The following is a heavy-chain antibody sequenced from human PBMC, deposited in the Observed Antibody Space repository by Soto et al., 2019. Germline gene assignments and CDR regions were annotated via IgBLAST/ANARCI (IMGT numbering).Heavy chain of an antibody. Sequence: QVQLVESGGGVVQPGRSLRLSCAASGFTFSSYGINWVRQAPGKGLEWVAVISNDGSTQFYADSVKGRFTISRDNSKCTLSLQKNSLRPEDTAVYNCHQDEDGDCWGQGTLVTVSS. D-gene: IGHD2-15*01. V-gene: IGHV3-30*03. CDR2: ISNDGSTQ. CDR1: GFTFSSYG. CDR3: HQDEDGDC. J-gene: IGHJ4*02.